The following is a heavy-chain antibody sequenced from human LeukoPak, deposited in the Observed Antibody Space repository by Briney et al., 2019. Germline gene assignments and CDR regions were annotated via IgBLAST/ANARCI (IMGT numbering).Heavy chain of an antibody. CDR2: ISGYNGNT. Sequence: ASVKVSCKASGYTFTSYGINWVRQAPGQGLEWMGWISGYNGNTNYPQKFQGRVTMTTDTSTTTVCMELTSLRSDDTAVYYCARDGGTSYEDWFDPWGQGTLVTVSS. J-gene: IGHJ5*02. CDR1: GYTFTSYG. D-gene: IGHD1-26*01. V-gene: IGHV1-18*01. CDR3: ARDGGTSYEDWFDP.